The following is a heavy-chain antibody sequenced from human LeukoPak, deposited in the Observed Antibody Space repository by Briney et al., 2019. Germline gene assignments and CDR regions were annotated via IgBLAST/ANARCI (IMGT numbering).Heavy chain of an antibody. D-gene: IGHD6-19*01. CDR3: ARGGWDEDY. CDR1: GGSISGHY. Sequence: SETLSLTCTVSGGSISGHYWSWIRQPPGKGLEWIGYIHDSGSTNYNASLTSRVTLSVDTSKNQFSLKLTSVTAADPAVYYCARGGWDEDYGGQGTLVTVSS. J-gene: IGHJ4*02. V-gene: IGHV4-59*11. CDR2: IHDSGST.